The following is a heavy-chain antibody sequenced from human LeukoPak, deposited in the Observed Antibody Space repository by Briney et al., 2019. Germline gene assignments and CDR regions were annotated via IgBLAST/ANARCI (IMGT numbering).Heavy chain of an antibody. Sequence: SGTLPLTCIVCGGSISSYYWSWIRQPPGKGLEWIGYIYYSGSTNYNPSLKSRVTITVDTSKNQFSLQLSSVTTADTDVYYCARDDVSWYLDYWGQGTLVTVSS. CDR2: IYYSGST. CDR3: ARDDVSWYLDY. CDR1: GGSISSYY. J-gene: IGHJ4*02. V-gene: IGHV4-59*01. D-gene: IGHD2-15*01.